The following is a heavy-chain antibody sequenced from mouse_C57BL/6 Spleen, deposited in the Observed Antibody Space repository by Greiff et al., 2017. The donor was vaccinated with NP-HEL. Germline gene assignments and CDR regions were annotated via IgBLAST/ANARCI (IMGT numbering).Heavy chain of an antibody. CDR1: GYTFTSYW. V-gene: IGHV1-74*01. Sequence: QVQLQQSGAELVKPGASVKVSCKASGYTFTSYWMHWVKQRPGQGLEWIGGIHPSDSDTNYNQKFKGKATLTVDKSSSTAYMQLSSLTSEDSAVYYCAISYDYDDAMDYWGQGTSVTVSS. J-gene: IGHJ4*01. CDR3: AISYDYDDAMDY. D-gene: IGHD2-4*01. CDR2: IHPSDSDT.